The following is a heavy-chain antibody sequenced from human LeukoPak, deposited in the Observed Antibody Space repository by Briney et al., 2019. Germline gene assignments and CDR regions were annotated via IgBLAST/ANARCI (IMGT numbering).Heavy chain of an antibody. Sequence: ASVKVSCKASGGTFSSYAISWVRQAPGQGLEWMGGIIPIFGTANYAQKFQDRVTITADESTSTAYMELSSLRSEDTAVYYCAREREVVPAAKVWFDPWGQGTLVTVYS. J-gene: IGHJ5*02. CDR3: AREREVVPAAKVWFDP. CDR1: GGTFSSYA. CDR2: IIPIFGTA. V-gene: IGHV1-69*13. D-gene: IGHD2-2*01.